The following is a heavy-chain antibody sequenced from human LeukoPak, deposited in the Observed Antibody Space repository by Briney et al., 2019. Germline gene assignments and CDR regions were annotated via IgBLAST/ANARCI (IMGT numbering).Heavy chain of an antibody. V-gene: IGHV3-23*01. CDR1: GFTFSSFA. J-gene: IGHJ4*02. D-gene: IGHD6-13*01. Sequence: GGSLRLSCAASGFTFSSFAMSWVRQAPGKGLEWVSAISAYDGSAYYGDPVRGRFTISRDNSKSTLFLQMSSLRVEDTAVYYCAKGGTRGSWYHFDSWGQGTLVTVSS. CDR3: AKGGTRGSWYHFDS. CDR2: ISAYDGSA.